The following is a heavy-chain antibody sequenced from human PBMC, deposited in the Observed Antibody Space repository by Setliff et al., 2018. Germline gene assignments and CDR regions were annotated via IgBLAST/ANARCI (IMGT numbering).Heavy chain of an antibody. CDR2: INPDGSEK. D-gene: IGHD3-10*01. CDR1: GLSYTNDW. V-gene: IGHV3-7*01. Sequence: GGSLRLSCTASGLSYTNDWVSWVRQAPGKGLEWLASINPDGSEKYYVDSVKGRFTISRDNAKNSLSVQMNSLRTEDTAVYYCFGAGTCSYWGQGTLVTVSS. CDR3: FGAGTCSY. J-gene: IGHJ4*02.